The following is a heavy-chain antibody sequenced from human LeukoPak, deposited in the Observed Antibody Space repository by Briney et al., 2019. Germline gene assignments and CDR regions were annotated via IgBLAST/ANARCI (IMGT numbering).Heavy chain of an antibody. CDR3: ARGGVTTVPFDY. D-gene: IGHD4-17*01. Sequence: PSETLSLTCAVSGYSISSGYYWGWIRQPPGKGLEWIGEINHSGSTNYNPSLKSRVTISVDTSKNQFSLKLSSVTAADTAVYYCARGGVTTVPFDYWGQGTLVTVSS. CDR1: GYSISSGYY. V-gene: IGHV4-38-2*01. J-gene: IGHJ4*02. CDR2: INHSGST.